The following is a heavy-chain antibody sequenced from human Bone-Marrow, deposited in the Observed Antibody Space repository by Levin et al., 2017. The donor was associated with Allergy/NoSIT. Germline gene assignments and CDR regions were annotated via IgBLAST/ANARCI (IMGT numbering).Heavy chain of an antibody. Sequence: PSETLSLTCAVYGGSFSGYYWSWIRQPPGKGLEWIGEINHSGSTNYNPSLKSRVTISVDTSKNQFSLKLSSVTAADTAVYYCARGSLGYCTGGVCYDGKMRGYYYYMDVWGKGTTVTVSS. CDR3: ARGSLGYCTGGVCYDGKMRGYYYYMDV. J-gene: IGHJ6*03. CDR1: GGSFSGYY. V-gene: IGHV4-34*01. CDR2: INHSGST. D-gene: IGHD2-8*02.